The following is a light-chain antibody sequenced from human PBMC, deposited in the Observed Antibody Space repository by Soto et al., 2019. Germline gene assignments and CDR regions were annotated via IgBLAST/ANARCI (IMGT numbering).Light chain of an antibody. V-gene: IGKV3-15*01. CDR1: QSVGRN. CDR3: QQYNHWPPLT. Sequence: EIVMTQSPATLSVSPGERATLSCRASQSVGRNLAWYQQKPGQAPRLLIYGASTRATGSPARFSGSESGTEFTLTISSLQSEDFAIYSCQQYNHWPPLTFGGGTKVEIK. J-gene: IGKJ4*01. CDR2: GAS.